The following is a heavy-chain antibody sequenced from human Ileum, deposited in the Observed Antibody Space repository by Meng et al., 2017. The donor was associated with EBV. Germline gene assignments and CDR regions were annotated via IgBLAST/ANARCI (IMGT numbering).Heavy chain of an antibody. V-gene: IGHV4-4*02. CDR3: ARDPIPVPGRNFDY. Sequence: VRLQEAGPGLVRPSGTLSLTCTVSGDSISSNSWWNWVRQPPGKGLEWIGDIYHSRDSNYNPSLKSRVTISLDNSNNQFSLTLSSVTAADTAVYYCARDPIPVPGRNFDYWGQGTLVTVSS. J-gene: IGHJ4*02. CDR1: GDSISSNSW. D-gene: IGHD6-19*01. CDR2: IYHSRDS.